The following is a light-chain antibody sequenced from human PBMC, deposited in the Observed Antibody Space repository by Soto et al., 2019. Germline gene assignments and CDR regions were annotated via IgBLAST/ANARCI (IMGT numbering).Light chain of an antibody. CDR2: LGS. Sequence: DIAMTQSPLSLAVTPGEPASISCRSSQSLLHSNGYNYLDWYLQKPGQSPQLLVYLGSNRTYGVHDSFSGSVSGTDFTLKISRVEADDVGVYYCMRALQTLWTFGQGTKVEIK. J-gene: IGKJ1*01. CDR3: MRALQTLWT. V-gene: IGKV2-28*01. CDR1: QSLLHSNGYNY.